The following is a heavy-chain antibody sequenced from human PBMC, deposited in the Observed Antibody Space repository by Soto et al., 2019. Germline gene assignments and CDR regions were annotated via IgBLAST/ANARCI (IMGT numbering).Heavy chain of an antibody. CDR2: IYHSGST. CDR1: SGSISSSSW. V-gene: IGHV4-4*02. CDR3: ARAQMTIAVAGTIVYYFDY. D-gene: IGHD6-19*01. J-gene: IGHJ4*02. Sequence: QVQLQESGPGLVKPSGTLSLTCAVSSGSISSSSWWSWVRQPPGKGLEWIGEIYHSGSTNYNPSLKSRVTISVDKSKNQFSLKLSSVTAADTAVYYCARAQMTIAVAGTIVYYFDYWGQGTLVTVSS.